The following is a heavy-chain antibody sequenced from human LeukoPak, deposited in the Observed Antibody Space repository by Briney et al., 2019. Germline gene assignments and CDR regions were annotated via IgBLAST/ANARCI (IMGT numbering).Heavy chain of an antibody. Sequence: SGGSLRLSCAASGFTFSSYAMSWVRQAPGKGLEWVSVIYSGGNTYYADSVKGRFTISRDNSKNTLYLQTNSLRAEDTAVYYCARAVSSGYDPFDYWGQGTLVTVSS. CDR1: GFTFSSYA. V-gene: IGHV3-53*01. CDR3: ARAVSSGYDPFDY. D-gene: IGHD3-22*01. CDR2: IYSGGNT. J-gene: IGHJ4*02.